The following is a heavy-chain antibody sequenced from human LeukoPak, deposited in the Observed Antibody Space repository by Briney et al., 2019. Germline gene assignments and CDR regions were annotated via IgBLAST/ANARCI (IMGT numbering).Heavy chain of an antibody. CDR3: ARAPNGYYPLDY. CDR1: GVSINSHY. D-gene: IGHD3-22*01. CDR2: IYGSGRT. Sequence: SETLSLTCTVSGVSINSHYLNWIRQPPGKGLEWIGYIYGSGRTNYNPSLKSRVTMSVDTSKNQFSLHLSFVTAADTAVYYCARAPNGYYPLDYWGQGTLVTVSS. V-gene: IGHV4-59*11. J-gene: IGHJ4*02.